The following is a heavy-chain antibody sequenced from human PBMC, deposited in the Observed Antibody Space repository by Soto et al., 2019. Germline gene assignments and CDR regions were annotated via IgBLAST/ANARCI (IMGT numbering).Heavy chain of an antibody. CDR1: GYSFTSYG. V-gene: IGHV1-18*01. J-gene: IGHJ2*01. CDR3: ARERRPSGPVTPGEICYWNSDP. CDR2: ITAYNGNT. Sequence: QVQLEQSGAEVKKPGVSVRVSCKASGYSFTSYGISWVRQGPGQGLEWMGWITAYNGNTNYAQNLKGRVTTTTDTSTTTAYMELKSLTSDATAVYYCARERRPSGPVTPGEICYWNSDPWGRGTPVSVSS. D-gene: IGHD3-16*01.